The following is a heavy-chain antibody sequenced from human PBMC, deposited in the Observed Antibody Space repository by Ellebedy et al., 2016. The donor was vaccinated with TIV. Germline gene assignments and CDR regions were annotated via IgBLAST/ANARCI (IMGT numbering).Heavy chain of an antibody. D-gene: IGHD1-26*01. J-gene: IGHJ4*02. Sequence: GESLKISXETSGFTFNVYAMSWVRQAPGKGLEWVSSISGSGDSTYYADSVKGRFTISSDHSKSTLYLQMNSLRSEDTAVYYCARDQASVGATPVLPSDYWGQGTLVTVSS. CDR1: GFTFNVYA. CDR2: ISGSGDST. CDR3: ARDQASVGATPVLPSDY. V-gene: IGHV3-23*01.